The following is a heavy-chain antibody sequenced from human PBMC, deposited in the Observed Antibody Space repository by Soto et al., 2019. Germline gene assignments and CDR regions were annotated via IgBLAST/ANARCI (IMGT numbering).Heavy chain of an antibody. J-gene: IGHJ4*02. CDR3: GRTYTGG. CDR2: ISGSEDRT. Sequence: LQSGGGVVQPGESLRLSCAASGFSLRDHALSWVRQAAGGGLEWVSGISGSEDRTNYADFVRGRFIISKDRAKNTLYLDMSGLRVDETAVYFGGRTYTGGWGQGTLVTVSS. V-gene: IGHV3-23*01. CDR1: GFSLRDHA. D-gene: IGHD3-10*01.